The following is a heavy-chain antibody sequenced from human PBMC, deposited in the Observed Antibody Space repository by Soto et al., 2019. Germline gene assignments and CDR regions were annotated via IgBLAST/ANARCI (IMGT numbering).Heavy chain of an antibody. CDR1: GFTFSSYA. V-gene: IGHV3-30-3*01. Sequence: QVQLVESGGGVVQPGRSLRLSCAASGFTFSSYAMHWVRQAPGKGLEWVAVISYDGSNKYYADSVKGRFTISRDNSKDTLYLQMNSLRAEDTAVYYCARGGRFLEWLYKNWFDPWGQGTLVTVSS. CDR2: ISYDGSNK. CDR3: ARGGRFLEWLYKNWFDP. D-gene: IGHD3-3*01. J-gene: IGHJ5*02.